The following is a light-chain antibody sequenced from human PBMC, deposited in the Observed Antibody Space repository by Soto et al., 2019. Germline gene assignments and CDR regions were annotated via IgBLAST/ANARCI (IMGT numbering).Light chain of an antibody. CDR3: QQRSNWRGT. CDR2: DAS. J-gene: IGKJ5*01. V-gene: IGKV3-11*01. CDR1: QSVSSY. Sequence: EIVLTQSPATLSLSPGERATLSCRASQSVSSYLAWYQQKPGQAPRLLIYDASNRATGIPARFSGSGSGTYFTLTISSLAPEDFAVYYCQQRSNWRGTFGQGTRLEIK.